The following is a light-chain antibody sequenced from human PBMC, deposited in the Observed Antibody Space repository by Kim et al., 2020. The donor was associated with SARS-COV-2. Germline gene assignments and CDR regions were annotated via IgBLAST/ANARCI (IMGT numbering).Light chain of an antibody. J-gene: IGLJ2*01. V-gene: IGLV1-40*01. CDR2: GNT. CDR1: RSNIGAGYD. Sequence: QRVTISCTGSRSNIGAGYDVHWYQHLPGTVPKLLIYGNTNRPSGVPDRFSGSKSGTSASLAITGLQAEDEADYYCQSYDSSLGGSIFGGGTKLTVL. CDR3: QSYDSSLGGSI.